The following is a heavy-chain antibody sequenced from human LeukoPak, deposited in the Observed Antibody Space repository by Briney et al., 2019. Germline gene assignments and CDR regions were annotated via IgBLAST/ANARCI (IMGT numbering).Heavy chain of an antibody. V-gene: IGHV1-24*01. CDR1: GYTLTELS. J-gene: IGHJ6*02. CDR2: FDPEEGET. CDR3: ATASMTTVTTVDYYYYGMDV. Sequence: ASVKVSCKVSGYTLTELSMHWVRQAPGKGLEWMGGFDPEEGETIYAQKFQGRVTMTEGTSTDTAYMELSSLRSEDTAVYYCATASMTTVTTVDYYYYGMDVWGQGTTVTVSS. D-gene: IGHD4-17*01.